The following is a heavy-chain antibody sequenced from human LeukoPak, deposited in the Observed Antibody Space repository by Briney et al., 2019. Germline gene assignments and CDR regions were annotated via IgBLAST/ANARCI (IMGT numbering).Heavy chain of an antibody. V-gene: IGHV1-18*01. Sequence: RASVKVSCKASGYTFTSYGISWVRQAPGQGLEWMGWISAYNGNTNYAQKLQGRVTMTTDTSTSTAYMELRSLRSDDTAVYYCARVEWDYYGSGVNWFDPWGQGTLVTVSS. CDR1: GYTFTSYG. CDR2: ISAYNGNT. D-gene: IGHD3-10*01. J-gene: IGHJ5*02. CDR3: ARVEWDYYGSGVNWFDP.